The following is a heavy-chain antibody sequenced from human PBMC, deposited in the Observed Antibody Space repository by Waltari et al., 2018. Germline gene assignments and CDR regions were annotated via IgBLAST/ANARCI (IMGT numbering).Heavy chain of an antibody. CDR1: GYTLTELP. CDR2: FDPEDGET. Sequence: QVQLVQSGAEVKKPGASVKVSCKVSGYTLTELPLHWVRQAPGKGLEWMGGFDPEDGETIYAQKFQGRVTMTEDTSTDTAYMELSSLRSEDTAVYYWATLFSPRNWFDPWGQGTLVTVSS. CDR3: ATLFSPRNWFDP. J-gene: IGHJ5*02. V-gene: IGHV1-24*01.